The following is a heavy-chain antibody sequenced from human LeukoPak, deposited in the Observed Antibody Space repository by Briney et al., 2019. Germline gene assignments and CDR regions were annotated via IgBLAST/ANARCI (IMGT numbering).Heavy chain of an antibody. CDR2: IYYSGST. V-gene: IGHV4-59*01. J-gene: IGHJ4*02. CDR1: GGSISSYY. D-gene: IGHD3-22*01. CDR3: ARGNYDSGVDY. Sequence: SETLSLTCTVSGGSISSYYWSWIRQPPGKGLEWIGYIYYSGSTNYNPSLKSRVTISVDTSKDQFSLKLSSVTAADTAVYYCARGNYDSGVDYWGQGTLVTVSS.